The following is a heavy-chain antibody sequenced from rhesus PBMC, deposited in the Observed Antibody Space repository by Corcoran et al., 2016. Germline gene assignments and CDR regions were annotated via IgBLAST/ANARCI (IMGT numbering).Heavy chain of an antibody. CDR1: GGSVSGYW. Sequence: QVQLQQWGEGLVKPSETLSLTCAVYGGSVSGYWWGWIRQPPGKGLEWIGRIRSGGSTNNNPSLKSQIAISIDTSKNQFSLKLSSVTAADTAVYYCARQIKNIDAFDFWGQGLRVTVSS. J-gene: IGHJ3*01. V-gene: IGHV4-160*01. CDR3: ARQIKNIDAFDF. D-gene: IGHD5-24*01. CDR2: IRSGGST.